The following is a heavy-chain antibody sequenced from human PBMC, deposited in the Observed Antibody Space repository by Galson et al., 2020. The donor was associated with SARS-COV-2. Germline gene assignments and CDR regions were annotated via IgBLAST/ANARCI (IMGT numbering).Heavy chain of an antibody. CDR3: IRQDGSGSYKY. Sequence: GGSLRLSCAGSGFSFRDFGVHWVRQASGKGLEWVGRIRMKDYNYATAYAASVTGRFTISRDDSKSTAYLQMDSLNSEDTAVYYCIRQDGSGSYKYWGQGTLVTVSS. V-gene: IGHV3-73*01. CDR1: GFSFRDFG. CDR2: IRMKDYNYAT. D-gene: IGHD3-10*01. J-gene: IGHJ4*02.